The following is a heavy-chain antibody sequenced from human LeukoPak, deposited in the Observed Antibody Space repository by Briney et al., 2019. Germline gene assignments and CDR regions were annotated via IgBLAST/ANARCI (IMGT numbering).Heavy chain of an antibody. V-gene: IGHV4-34*01. CDR1: GGSFSGYY. J-gene: IGHJ4*02. CDR2: INHSGGT. CDR3: ARERPRSIAARPYYFDY. D-gene: IGHD6-6*01. Sequence: SETLSLTCAVYGGSFSGYYWGWIRQPPGKGLEWIGEINHSGGTNYNPSLKSRVTISVDTSKNQFSLKLSSVTAADTAVYYCARERPRSIAARPYYFDYWGQGTLVTVSS.